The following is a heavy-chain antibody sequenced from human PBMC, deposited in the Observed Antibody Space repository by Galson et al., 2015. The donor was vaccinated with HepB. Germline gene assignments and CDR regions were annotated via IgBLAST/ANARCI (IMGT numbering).Heavy chain of an antibody. D-gene: IGHD6-19*01. J-gene: IGHJ3*02. CDR3: AREPLGSSGWYDNAFDI. CDR1: GGTFSSYA. Sequence: SVKVSCKASGGTFSSYAISWVRQAPGQGLEWMGGIIPIFGTANYAQKFLGRVTITADKSTSTAYMELSSLRSEDTAVYYCAREPLGSSGWYDNAFDIWGQGTMVTVSS. V-gene: IGHV1-69*06. CDR2: IIPIFGTA.